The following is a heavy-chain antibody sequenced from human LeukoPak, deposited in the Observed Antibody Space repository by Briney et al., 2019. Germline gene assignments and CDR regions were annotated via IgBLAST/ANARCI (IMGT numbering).Heavy chain of an antibody. CDR2: IGTAGDT. D-gene: IGHD3-22*01. Sequence: PGGSLRLSCAASGFTFSRYDMHWVRQATGKGLEGVSGIGTAGDTHYPGSVKGRFTISRENATTSLYLKINSLRAGDTHVYYCARAARYYGSSGAHAFAIWGPGTMVTVSS. CDR1: GFTFSRYD. CDR3: ARAARYYGSSGAHAFAI. J-gene: IGHJ3*02. V-gene: IGHV3-13*01.